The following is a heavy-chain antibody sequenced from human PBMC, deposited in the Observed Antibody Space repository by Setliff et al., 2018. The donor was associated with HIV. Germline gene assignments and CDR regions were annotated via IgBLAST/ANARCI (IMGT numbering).Heavy chain of an antibody. CDR1: GGTFSSYA. V-gene: IGHV1-69*05. CDR3: ARTRPYYVWGSYRVEGPTFDAFDI. CDR2: IIPIFGTA. Sequence: RASVKVSCKASGGTFSSYAISWVRQAPGQGLEWMGGIIPIFGTANYAQKFQGRVTITTDESTSTAYMELSSLRSEDTAVYYCARTRPYYVWGSYRVEGPTFDAFDIWGQGTMVTVSS. J-gene: IGHJ3*02. D-gene: IGHD3-16*02.